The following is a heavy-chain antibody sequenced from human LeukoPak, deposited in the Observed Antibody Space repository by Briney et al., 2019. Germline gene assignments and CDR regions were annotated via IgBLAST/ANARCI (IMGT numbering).Heavy chain of an antibody. D-gene: IGHD5-18*01. Sequence: PGGSLRLSSAASGFTVSSNYMSWVRQAPGKGLVWVSVIYNGGSTYYADSVKGRFTISRDNSKNTLYLQMNSLRAEDTAVYYCARGGYTYGSGYYYGMDVWGQGTTVTVSS. CDR1: GFTVSSNY. J-gene: IGHJ6*02. CDR2: IYNGGST. V-gene: IGHV3-53*01. CDR3: ARGGYTYGSGYYYGMDV.